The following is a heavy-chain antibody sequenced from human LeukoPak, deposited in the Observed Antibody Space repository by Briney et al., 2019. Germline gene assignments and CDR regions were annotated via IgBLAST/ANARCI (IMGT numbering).Heavy chain of an antibody. CDR1: GGSISSYY. V-gene: IGHV4-59*01. CDR3: ASLTTADAFDI. Sequence: SETLSLTRTVSGGSISSYYWSWIRQPPGKGLEWIGYIYDSGSTNYNPSLKSRVTISVDTSKNQFSLKLSSVTAADTAVFYCASLTTADAFDIWGQGTMVTVSS. J-gene: IGHJ3*02. CDR2: IYDSGST. D-gene: IGHD3-22*01.